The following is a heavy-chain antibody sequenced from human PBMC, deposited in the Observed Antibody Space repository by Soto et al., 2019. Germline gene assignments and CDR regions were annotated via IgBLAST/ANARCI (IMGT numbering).Heavy chain of an antibody. CDR2: SRNKANSYTT. D-gene: IGHD1-26*01. CDR1: GFTFSDHY. CDR3: ARVRGSYYYFDY. J-gene: IGHJ4*02. Sequence: EVQLVESGGGLVQPGGSLRLSSAVSGFTFSDHYMDWVRQAPGKGLEWVGRSRNKANSYTTEYAASVKGRFTISRDDSKNSLYLQMNSLKTEDTAVYYCARVRGSYYYFDYWGQGTLVTVSS. V-gene: IGHV3-72*01.